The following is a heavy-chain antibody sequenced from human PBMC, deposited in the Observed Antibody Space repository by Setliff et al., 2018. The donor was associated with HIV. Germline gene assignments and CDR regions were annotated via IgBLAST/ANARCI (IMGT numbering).Heavy chain of an antibody. V-gene: IGHV4-34*01. Sequence: SETLSLTCAVYNGSFSGYYWTWIRQPPGKGLEWIGEINHSGSTNYSPSLKSRVTISVDASKNQFALRLSSVTAADTAVYYCAAWGPRYTYAPFFFDSWGQGTLVTVSS. D-gene: IGHD2-2*01. J-gene: IGHJ4*02. CDR3: AAWGPRYTYAPFFFDS. CDR2: INHSGST. CDR1: NGSFSGYY.